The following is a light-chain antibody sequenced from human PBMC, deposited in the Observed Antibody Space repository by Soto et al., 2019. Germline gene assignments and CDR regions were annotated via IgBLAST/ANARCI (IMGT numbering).Light chain of an antibody. J-gene: IGKJ1*01. V-gene: IGKV3-15*01. Sequence: EIVLTQSPSTLSLSPGERATLSCRASQSVSTYLAWYQQKAGRPPRLLIYGASTRATGIPARFSGSGSGTEFTLTISSLQSEDFAVYYCQQYNNWPPWTFGQGTKV. CDR1: QSVSTY. CDR2: GAS. CDR3: QQYNNWPPWT.